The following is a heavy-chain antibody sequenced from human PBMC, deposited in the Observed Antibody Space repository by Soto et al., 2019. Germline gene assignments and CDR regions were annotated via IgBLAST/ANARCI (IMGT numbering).Heavy chain of an antibody. V-gene: IGHV5-51*01. CDR3: ARHASQQWLLTDY. D-gene: IGHD6-19*01. Sequence: GESLKISCKGSGYSFTSCWIGWVRQMPGKGLEWMGIIYPGDSDTRYSPSFQGQVTISADKSISTAYLQWSSLKASDTAMYYCARHASQQWLLTDYWGQGTLVTVSS. CDR1: GYSFTSCW. CDR2: IYPGDSDT. J-gene: IGHJ4*02.